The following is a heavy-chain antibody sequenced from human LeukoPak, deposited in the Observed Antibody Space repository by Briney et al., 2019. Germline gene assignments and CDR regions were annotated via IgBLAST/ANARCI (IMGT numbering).Heavy chain of an antibody. CDR1: GFTFSSYS. CDR2: ISSSSSTI. Sequence: GGSLRLSCAASGFTFSSYSMNWVRQAPGKGLEWVSYISSSSSTIYYADSVKGRFTISRDNAKNSLYLQMNSLRAEDTAVYYCARIYGSSGWYGHYWYFDLWGRGTLVTVSS. CDR3: ARIYGSSGWYGHYWYFDL. D-gene: IGHD6-19*01. V-gene: IGHV3-48*04. J-gene: IGHJ2*01.